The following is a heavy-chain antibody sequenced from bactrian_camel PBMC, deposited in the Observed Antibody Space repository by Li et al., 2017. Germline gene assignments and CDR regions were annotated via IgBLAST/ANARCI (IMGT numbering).Heavy chain of an antibody. CDR1: YTRRPNY. V-gene: IGHV3S40*01. Sequence: VQLVESGGGSVQAGGSLRLSCTYTRRPNYVTWFRQGPGHGREGVASISLRDGSPYYADSVKGRFTVSRDNAKNTVYLQMINLKPEDTAIYYCAALRAYGDFCSLSYDFNHWGQGTQVTVS. D-gene: IGHD4*01. CDR3: AALRAYGDFCSLSYDFNH. J-gene: IGHJ4*01. CDR2: ISLRDGSP.